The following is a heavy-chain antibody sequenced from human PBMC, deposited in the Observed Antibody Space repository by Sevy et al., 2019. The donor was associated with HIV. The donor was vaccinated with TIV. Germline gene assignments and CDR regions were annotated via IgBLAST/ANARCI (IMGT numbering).Heavy chain of an antibody. Sequence: GGSLRLSCAAPGFTFSSYAMHWVRQAPGKGLEWVAVISYDGSNKYYADSVKGRFTISRDNSKNTLYLQMNSLRAEDTAVDYCARDLLGYYDSSGYPDYWGQGTLVTVSS. V-gene: IGHV3-30-3*01. D-gene: IGHD3-22*01. CDR1: GFTFSSYA. CDR3: ARDLLGYYDSSGYPDY. J-gene: IGHJ4*02. CDR2: ISYDGSNK.